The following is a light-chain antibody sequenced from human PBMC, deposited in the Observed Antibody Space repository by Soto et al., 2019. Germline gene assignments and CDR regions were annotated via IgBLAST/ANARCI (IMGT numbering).Light chain of an antibody. CDR3: QQRSNWPLT. J-gene: IGKJ4*01. CDR2: DAS. CDR1: QSVSSY. V-gene: IGKV3-11*01. Sequence: EIVLTQSPATLSLSPGERATLSCRASQSVSSYLAWYQQKPGQAPSLLIYDASNRATGIPARFRGSGPGTDFTLTISSLEPEDFGVYYCQQRSNWPLTFGGGTKVEI.